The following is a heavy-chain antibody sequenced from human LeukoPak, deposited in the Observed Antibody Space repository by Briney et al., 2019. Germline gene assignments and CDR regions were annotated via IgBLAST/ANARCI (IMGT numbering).Heavy chain of an antibody. CDR2: IYYSGST. CDR1: GGSISSSSYY. J-gene: IGHJ4*02. V-gene: IGHV4-39*02. CDR3: VRDXXXXXGXXELXFDY. D-gene: IGHD4-23*01. Sequence: SETLSLTCTVSGGSISSSSYYWGWIRQPPGKGLEWIGSIYYSGSTYYNPSLKSRVTISVDTSKNQFSLKLSSVTAADPAVYYCVRDXXXXXGXXELXFDYXGQGTLVTVSS.